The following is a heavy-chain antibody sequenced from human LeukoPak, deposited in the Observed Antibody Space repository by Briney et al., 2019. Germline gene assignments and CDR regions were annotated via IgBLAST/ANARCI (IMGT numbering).Heavy chain of an antibody. V-gene: IGHV4-34*01. CDR2: INHSGST. CDR3: ARSRGYSGYDRRYFQH. J-gene: IGHJ1*01. D-gene: IGHD5-12*01. CDR1: GGSFSGYY. Sequence: SETLSLTCAVYGGSFSGYYWSWIRQPPGKGLEWIGEINHSGSTNYNPSLKSRVTISVDTSKNQFSLKLSSVTAADTAVYYCARSRGYSGYDRRYFQHWGQGTLVTVSS.